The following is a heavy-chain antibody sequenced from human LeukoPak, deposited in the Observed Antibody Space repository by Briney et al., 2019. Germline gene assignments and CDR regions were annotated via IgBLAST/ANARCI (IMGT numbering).Heavy chain of an antibody. CDR3: TRAQYGYAFDY. CDR1: GGSVSSYY. D-gene: IGHD5-12*01. Sequence: SETLSLTCSVSGGSVSSYYWTWIRQPPGKGLEWIGYIYYTGSTNYNPSLKSRVTISLDTSKNQFSLKLSSVTAADTAVYYCTRAQYGYAFDYWGQGALVTVSP. J-gene: IGHJ4*02. CDR2: IYYTGST. V-gene: IGHV4-59*02.